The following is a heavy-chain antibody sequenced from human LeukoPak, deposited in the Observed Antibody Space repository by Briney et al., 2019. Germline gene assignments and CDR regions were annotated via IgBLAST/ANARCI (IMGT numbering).Heavy chain of an antibody. Sequence: GGSLRLSCTASGFTFGDYAMSWFRQAPGKGLEWVGFIRSKAYGGTTEYAASVKGRFTISRDGSKNTLYLQMNSLRAEDTAVYYCARDLNRYGESDPWGQGTLVTVSS. J-gene: IGHJ5*02. D-gene: IGHD5-18*01. CDR1: GFTFGDYA. V-gene: IGHV3-49*01. CDR3: ARDLNRYGESDP. CDR2: IRSKAYGGTT.